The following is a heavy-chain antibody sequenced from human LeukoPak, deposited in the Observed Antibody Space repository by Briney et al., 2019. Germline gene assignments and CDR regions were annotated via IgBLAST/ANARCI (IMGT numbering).Heavy chain of an antibody. D-gene: IGHD6-13*01. V-gene: IGHV1-8*02. CDR1: GGTFSSYA. Sequence: ASVKVSCKASGGTFSSYAINWVRQATGQGLEWMGWMNPNSGNTGYAQKFQGRVTMTRNTSISTAYMELSSLRSEDTAVYYCARATYSSLNDYWGQGTLVTVSS. J-gene: IGHJ4*02. CDR3: ARATYSSLNDY. CDR2: MNPNSGNT.